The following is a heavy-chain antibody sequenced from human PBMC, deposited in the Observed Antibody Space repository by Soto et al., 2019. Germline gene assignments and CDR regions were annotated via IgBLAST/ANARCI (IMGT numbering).Heavy chain of an antibody. CDR3: AKDSAIYDFWSGYFGY. J-gene: IGHJ4*02. CDR1: GFTFSSYV. Sequence: QPGGSLRLSCAASGFTFSSYVMSGVRKAPGKGLEWVSAISGSGGSTYYADSVKGRFTISRDNSKNTLYLQMNSLRAEDTAVYYCAKDSAIYDFWSGYFGYWGQGTLVTVSS. V-gene: IGHV3-23*01. D-gene: IGHD3-3*01. CDR2: ISGSGGST.